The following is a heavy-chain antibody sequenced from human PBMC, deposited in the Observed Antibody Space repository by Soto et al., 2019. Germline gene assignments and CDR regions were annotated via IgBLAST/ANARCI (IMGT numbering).Heavy chain of an antibody. CDR2: INPSGGST. CDR3: ARDVEYSSSSGPSWFDP. V-gene: IGHV1-46*01. J-gene: IGHJ5*02. Sequence: ASVKVSCKASGYTFTSYYMHWVRQAPGQGLEWMGIINPSGGSTSYAQKFQGRVTMTRDTSTSTVYMELSSLRSEDTAVYYCARDVEYSSSSGPSWFDPWGQGTLVTVSS. CDR1: GYTFTSYY. D-gene: IGHD6-6*01.